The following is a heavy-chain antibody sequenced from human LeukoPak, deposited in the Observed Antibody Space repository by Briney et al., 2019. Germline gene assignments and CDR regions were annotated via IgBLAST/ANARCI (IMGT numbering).Heavy chain of an antibody. Sequence: SETLSLTCIVSGGSFSSYYWSWLRPPPGKGLEWISYIYYSGSTNYNPSLQSRVTISVDTSTNQFYLKLSSVTAADTAVYYCARVYCSSTICYIGYFDYWGQGTLVTVSS. V-gene: IGHV4-59*13. CDR2: IYYSGST. D-gene: IGHD2-2*02. CDR3: ARVYCSSTICYIGYFDY. J-gene: IGHJ4*02. CDR1: GGSFSSYY.